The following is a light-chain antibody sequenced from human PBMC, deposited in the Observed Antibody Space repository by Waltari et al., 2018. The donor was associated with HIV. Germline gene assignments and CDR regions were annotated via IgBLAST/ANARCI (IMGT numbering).Light chain of an antibody. CDR1: SSNIGSNY. CDR2: RNN. Sequence: QSVLTQQPSASGTPGQRVTISCSGRSSNIGSNYVYWYQQLPGTAPKLLIYRNNQLPSGVPDRFSGSKSGTSASLAISGLRSEDEADYYCAAWDDSLSGLVFGGGTKLTVL. CDR3: AAWDDSLSGLV. J-gene: IGLJ3*02. V-gene: IGLV1-47*01.